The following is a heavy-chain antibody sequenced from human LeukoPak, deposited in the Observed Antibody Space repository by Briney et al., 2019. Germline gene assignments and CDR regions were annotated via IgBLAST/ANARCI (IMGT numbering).Heavy chain of an antibody. V-gene: IGHV4-30-4*01. Sequence: SETLSLTCTVSGGSISRGDYYWSWIRQSPGKGLEWIGYIYSRGNTYYNPFLKSRVTISVDTSMNQFSLKLTSVTAADTAVYYCARRYGSGSSYSFDPWGQGTLVIVSS. CDR3: ARRYGSGSSYSFDP. CDR2: IYSRGNT. D-gene: IGHD3-10*01. CDR1: GGSISRGDYY. J-gene: IGHJ5*02.